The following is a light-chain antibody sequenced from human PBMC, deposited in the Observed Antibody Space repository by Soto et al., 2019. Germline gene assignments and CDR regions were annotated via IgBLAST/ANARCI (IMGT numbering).Light chain of an antibody. CDR1: SGDVGGYDY. CDR2: EVT. Sequence: QSVRTQPASVSGSPGQSIAISCTGTSGDVGGYDYVSWYQQHPDKAPKLMIYEVTKRPSWVSNRFSGSKSGNTASLTISGLQPEFEADYYCGSHTSGSTRVYGSGTKVAVL. V-gene: IGLV2-14*01. CDR3: GSHTSGSTRV. J-gene: IGLJ1*01.